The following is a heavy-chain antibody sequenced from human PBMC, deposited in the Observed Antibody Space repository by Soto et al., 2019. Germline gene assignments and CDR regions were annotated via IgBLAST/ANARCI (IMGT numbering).Heavy chain of an antibody. CDR1: GDSISNLDYF. CDR3: ARGRYCLTGRCFPNWFDS. D-gene: IGHD7-27*01. CDR2: IYKSATT. Sequence: LSLTCSVSGDSISNLDYFWAWIRQPPGQALEYIGYIYKSATTYYNPSFESRVAISVDTSKSQFSLNVTSVTAADTAVYFCARGRYCLTGRCFPNWFDSWGQGALVTVPQ. V-gene: IGHV4-30-4*01. J-gene: IGHJ5*01.